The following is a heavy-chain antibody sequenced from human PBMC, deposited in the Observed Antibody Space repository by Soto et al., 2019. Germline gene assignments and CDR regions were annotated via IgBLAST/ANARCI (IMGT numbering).Heavy chain of an antibody. D-gene: IGHD6-13*01. CDR2: ISGSGGST. V-gene: IGHV3-23*01. CDR1: GFTFSSYA. CDR3: AKGGYSSSWNNWFDP. J-gene: IGHJ5*02. Sequence: EVQLLESGGGLVQPGGSLRLSCAASGFTFSSYAMSWVRQAPGKGLEWVSAISGSGGSTYYADSVKGRFTISRDNSKNTLYLQMTSLRAEDTAVYYCAKGGYSSSWNNWFDPWGQGTLVTVSS.